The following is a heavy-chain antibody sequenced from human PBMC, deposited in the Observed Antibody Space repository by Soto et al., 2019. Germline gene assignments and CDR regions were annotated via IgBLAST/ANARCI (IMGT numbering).Heavy chain of an antibody. CDR1: GFTFSSYA. D-gene: IGHD6-19*01. CDR2: ISGSGGST. J-gene: IGHJ5*02. V-gene: IGHV3-23*01. CDR3: AKDPHTSSGWYLDWFDP. Sequence: QPGGSLRLSCAASGFTFSSYAMSWVRQAPGKGLEWVSAISGSGGSTYYADSVKGRFTISRDNSKNTLYLQMNSLRAEDTAVYYCAKDPHTSSGWYLDWFDPWGQGTLVTAPQ.